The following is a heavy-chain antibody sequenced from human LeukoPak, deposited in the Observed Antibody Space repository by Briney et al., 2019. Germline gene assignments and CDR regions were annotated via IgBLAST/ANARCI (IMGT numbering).Heavy chain of an antibody. CDR1: GYTFTGYY. D-gene: IGHD1-26*01. CDR3: ARDRPSYSGSYYYYYMDV. V-gene: IGHV1-2*02. Sequence: ASVKVSCKASGYTFTGYYMHWVRQAPEQGLGWKGWINPNRGGTNYAQKLPGRVTMTRDTSISTAYMELSRMRSDDTAVYYCARDRPSYSGSYYYYYMDVWGKGTTVTISS. CDR2: INPNRGGT. J-gene: IGHJ6*03.